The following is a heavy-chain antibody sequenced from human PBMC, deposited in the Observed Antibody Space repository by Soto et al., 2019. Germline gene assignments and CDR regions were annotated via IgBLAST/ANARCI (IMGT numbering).Heavy chain of an antibody. V-gene: IGHV3-7*01. CDR1: GFTFSGNW. CDR3: ARGRTAMVYYYYYYGMDV. Sequence: PGGSLGLSWPPSGFTFSGNWMGWVRQAPGKGLEWVAKIKQDGSEKYYVDSVKGRFTISRDNAKNSLYLQMNSLRAEGTAVYYCARGRTAMVYYYYYYGMDVWGQAPTVTVS. J-gene: IGHJ6*02. CDR2: IKQDGSEK. D-gene: IGHD5-18*01.